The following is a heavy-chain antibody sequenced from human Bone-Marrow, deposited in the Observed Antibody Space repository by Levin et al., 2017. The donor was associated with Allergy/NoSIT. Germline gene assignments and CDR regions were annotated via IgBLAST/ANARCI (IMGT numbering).Heavy chain of an antibody. CDR2: ISSSSSYT. CDR1: GFTFNSYI. J-gene: IGHJ4*02. CDR3: AREVGAWNAHYFDF. V-gene: IGHV3-21*01. Sequence: GGSLRLSCAASGFTFNSYIMTWVRQAPGKGLEWVSAISSSSSYTYYADSLKGRFTISRDNAKNSLYLQMNSLRAEDTAVYYCAREVGAWNAHYFDFWGQGTLVSVSS. D-gene: IGHD1-1*01.